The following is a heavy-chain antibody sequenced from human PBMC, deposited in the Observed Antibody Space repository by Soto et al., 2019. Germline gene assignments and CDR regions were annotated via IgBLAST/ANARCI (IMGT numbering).Heavy chain of an antibody. CDR2: ISHDGSMT. Sequence: QVQLVESGGGVVEPGRSLRLSCAASGFTFSSYAMHWVRQAPGKGLEWVAVISHDGSMTYYSDSVKGRFTMSRDNSNNPLFLQMSSLRSEDTAIYYCAKDEYWESHFYYFMDLWGRGTTVTVSS. V-gene: IGHV3-30*15. J-gene: IGHJ6*03. CDR3: AKDEYWESHFYYFMDL. CDR1: GFTFSSYA. D-gene: IGHD3-16*01.